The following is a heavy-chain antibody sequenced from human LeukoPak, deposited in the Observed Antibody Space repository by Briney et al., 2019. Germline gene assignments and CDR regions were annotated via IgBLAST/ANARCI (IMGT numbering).Heavy chain of an antibody. V-gene: IGHV4-39*01. CDR1: GGSISSCSYY. CDR2: IYYSGST. Sequence: SETLSLTCTVSGGSISSCSYYWGWIRQPPGKGLEWIGSIYYSGSTYYNPSLKSRVTISVDTSKNQFSLKLSSVTAADTAVYYCARHPYGDYESWYFDLWGRGTLVTVSS. J-gene: IGHJ2*01. D-gene: IGHD4-17*01. CDR3: ARHPYGDYESWYFDL.